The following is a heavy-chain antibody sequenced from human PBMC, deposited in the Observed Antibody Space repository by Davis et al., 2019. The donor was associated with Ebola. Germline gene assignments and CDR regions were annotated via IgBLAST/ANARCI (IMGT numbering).Heavy chain of an antibody. V-gene: IGHV4-34*01. CDR3: ARVQVGLFD. D-gene: IGHD2-2*01. J-gene: IGHJ4*02. CDR2: INHSGST. Sequence: MPSETLSLTCAVYGGSFSGYYWTWIRQPPGKGLEWIGEINHSGSTNYNPSLKSRVTISVDMSKNQFSLKLTSVTAADTALYYCARVQVGLFDWGQGTLVTVSS. CDR1: GGSFSGYY.